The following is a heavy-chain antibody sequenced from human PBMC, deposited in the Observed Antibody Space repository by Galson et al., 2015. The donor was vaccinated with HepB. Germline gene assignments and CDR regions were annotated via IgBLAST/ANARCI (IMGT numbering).Heavy chain of an antibody. CDR3: VRREXMTTIWSXXXFDF. J-gene: IGHJ3*01. CDR2: IYPGDSAT. CDR1: GYXXINYW. V-gene: IGHV5-51*03. Sequence: AEVKKSEEXLKISCXXSGYXXINYWIGWXXQMPGKGLEWMGIIYPGDSATRYSPSLQGQVTISADKSISTADLQWSSLKASDSAMYYCVRREXMTTIWSXXXFDFWXQGTXVSXSS. D-gene: IGHD1-14*01.